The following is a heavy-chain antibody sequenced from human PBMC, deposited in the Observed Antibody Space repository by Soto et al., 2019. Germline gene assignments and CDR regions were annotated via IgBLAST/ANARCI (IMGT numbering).Heavy chain of an antibody. CDR3: ARVYYYDSSAYALDV. CDR2: ISAYNGNT. Sequence: QVQLVQSEAEVKKPGASVKVSCKASGYTFTNYGINWVRQAPGQGLEWVGWISAYNGNTNYAQKLQGRLTMTTDTSTTTAYMELRSLRSDDTALYYCARVYYYDSSAYALDVWGQGTTVTVSS. V-gene: IGHV1-18*01. D-gene: IGHD3-22*01. J-gene: IGHJ6*02. CDR1: GYTFTNYG.